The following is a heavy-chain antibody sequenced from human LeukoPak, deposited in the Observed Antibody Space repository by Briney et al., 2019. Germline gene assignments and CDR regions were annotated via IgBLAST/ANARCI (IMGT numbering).Heavy chain of an antibody. CDR1: GYTFTSYG. V-gene: IGHV1-18*01. J-gene: IGHJ3*02. Sequence: GASVKVSCKASGYTFTSYGIGWVRQAPGQELEWMGWISTYNGKRNYAQKFQDRVTMTTDTSTSTAYMELRSLRSDDTAIYHCAKSYYYDNTGYWGAFDIWGQGTMVTVSS. CDR3: AKSYYYDNTGYWGAFDI. D-gene: IGHD3-22*01. CDR2: ISTYNGKR.